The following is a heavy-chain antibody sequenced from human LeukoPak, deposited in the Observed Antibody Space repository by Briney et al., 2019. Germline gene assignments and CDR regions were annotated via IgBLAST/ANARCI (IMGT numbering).Heavy chain of an antibody. CDR3: ARGVDR. Sequence: GGSLSLSFEASGFTFSSYRLHWVRQAPGKGLVWVSRINSDGSSTSYADSVKGRFTISRDNAKNTLYLQMNSLRAEDTAVYYCARGVDRWGQGTLVTVSS. J-gene: IGHJ4*02. CDR2: INSDGSST. D-gene: IGHD2-2*01. CDR1: GFTFSSYR. V-gene: IGHV3-74*01.